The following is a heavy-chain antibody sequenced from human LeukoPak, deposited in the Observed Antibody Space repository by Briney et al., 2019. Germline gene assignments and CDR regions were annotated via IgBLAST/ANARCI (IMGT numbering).Heavy chain of an antibody. V-gene: IGHV1-69*04. J-gene: IGHJ4*02. CDR1: GGTFSSYA. CDR2: IIPILGIA. CDR3: ARELAGRTVGYDHQSDY. Sequence: SVKVSCKASGGTFSSYAISWVRQAPGQGLEWMGRIIPILGIANYAQKFQGRVTITADKSTSTAYMELSSLRAEDTAVYYCARELAGRTVGYDHQSDYWGQGTLVTVSS. D-gene: IGHD5-12*01.